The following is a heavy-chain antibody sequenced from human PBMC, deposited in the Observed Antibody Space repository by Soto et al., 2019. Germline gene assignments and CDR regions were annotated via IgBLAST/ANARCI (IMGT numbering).Heavy chain of an antibody. Sequence: PSETLSLTCAIYGVSFSGYYWSRIRQPPGKGLEWIGEINHSGSTNYNPSLKSRVTIPVDTSKNQFSLKLSSVTAADTAVYYCARDGAAAGSDDAFDIWGQGTMVT. CDR3: ARDGAAAGSDDAFDI. D-gene: IGHD6-13*01. CDR2: INHSGST. J-gene: IGHJ3*02. CDR1: GVSFSGYY. V-gene: IGHV4-34*01.